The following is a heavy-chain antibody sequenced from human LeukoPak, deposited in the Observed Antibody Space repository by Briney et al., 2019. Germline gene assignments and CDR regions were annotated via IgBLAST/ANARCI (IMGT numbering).Heavy chain of an antibody. CDR1: GFTFDDYA. CDR2: ISWNSGSI. CDR3: AKDSRGDFWSGYYLRDIGEGMDV. D-gene: IGHD3-3*01. J-gene: IGHJ6*04. Sequence: GGSLRLSCAASGFTFDDYAMHWVRQAPGKGLEWVSGISWNSGSIGYADSVKGRFTISRDNAKNSLYLQMNSLRAEDTALYYCAKDSRGDFWSGYYLRDIGEGMDVWGKGTTVTVSS. V-gene: IGHV3-9*01.